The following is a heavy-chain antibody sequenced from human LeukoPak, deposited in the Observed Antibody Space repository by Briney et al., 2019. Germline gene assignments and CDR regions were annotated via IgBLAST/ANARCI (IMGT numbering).Heavy chain of an antibody. J-gene: IGHJ3*02. D-gene: IGHD1-26*01. Sequence: PSETLSLTCAVYGGSFSGYYWSWIRQHPGKGLEWIGYIYYSGSTYYNPSLKSRVTISVDTSKNQFSLKLSSVTAADTAVYYCARVLIVGATIPDAFDIWGQGTMVTVSS. V-gene: IGHV4-31*11. CDR3: ARVLIVGATIPDAFDI. CDR2: IYYSGST. CDR1: GGSFSGYY.